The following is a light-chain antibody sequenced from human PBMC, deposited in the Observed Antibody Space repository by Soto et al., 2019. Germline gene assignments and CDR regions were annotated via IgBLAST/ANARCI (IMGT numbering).Light chain of an antibody. J-gene: IGLJ2*01. Sequence: QSVLTQPASVSGSPGQSVTITCTGAHSDIGTHNLVSWYQQHPGKGPRLVIYEVTERPSGVSPRFTGSKSGNTASLTTSGLQADDEAHYYCSSYAGSVPLVFGGGTKLTVL. CDR3: SSYAGSVPLV. CDR2: EVT. CDR1: HSDIGTHNL. V-gene: IGLV2-23*02.